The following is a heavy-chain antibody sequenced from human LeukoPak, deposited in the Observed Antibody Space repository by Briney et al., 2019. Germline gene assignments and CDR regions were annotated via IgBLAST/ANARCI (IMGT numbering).Heavy chain of an antibody. CDR2: IEGDGSEK. Sequence: SGGSLRLSCAASGVTFSRFWMNSVRQAPGEGLEWVANIEGDGSEKYYVDSVKGRFTISRDNAKNSLYLEMNNLRPEVTAVYYCARAHYGDQRQWGQGTLVTVSS. J-gene: IGHJ4*02. V-gene: IGHV3-7*01. D-gene: IGHD4-17*01. CDR3: ARAHYGDQRQ. CDR1: GVTFSRFW.